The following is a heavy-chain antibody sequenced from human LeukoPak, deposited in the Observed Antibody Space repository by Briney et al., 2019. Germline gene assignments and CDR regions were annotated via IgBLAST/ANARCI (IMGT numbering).Heavy chain of an antibody. V-gene: IGHV4-39*01. Sequence: SETLSLTCTVSGGSISSSTYYWGWIRQPPGKGLEWIGTIYYSGGTYYNPSLKSRVTISVDTSKNQFSLKLSSVTAADTAVYYCAKTYHSSRAHYYYYYYMDVWGKGTTVTISS. D-gene: IGHD6-13*01. CDR1: GGSISSSTYY. J-gene: IGHJ6*03. CDR2: IYYSGGT. CDR3: AKTYHSSRAHYYYYYYMDV.